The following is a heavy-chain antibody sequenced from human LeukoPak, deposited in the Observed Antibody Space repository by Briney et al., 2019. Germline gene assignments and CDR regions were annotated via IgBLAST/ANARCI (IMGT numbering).Heavy chain of an antibody. Sequence: GGSLRLSCAFSGFTINDYGVNWVRRAPGKGLEWVSVLFSSGNSFYARTVKGRFSTSRDNSKNMLYLQMNSLRVEDTAIYYCVREGNWAYWGLGTLVTVSS. J-gene: IGHJ4*02. V-gene: IGHV3-53*01. CDR3: VREGNWAY. CDR2: LFSSGNS. D-gene: IGHD1-1*01. CDR1: GFTINDYG.